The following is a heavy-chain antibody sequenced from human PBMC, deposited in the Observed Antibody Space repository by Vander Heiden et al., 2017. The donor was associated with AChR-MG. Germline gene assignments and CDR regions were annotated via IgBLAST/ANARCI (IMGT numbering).Heavy chain of an antibody. D-gene: IGHD6-6*01. CDR3: ARQRYSTSSGGAFDI. V-gene: IGHV5-51*01. Sequence: EVQLVQTGAEVNKPGESLKISCKGSGLTFTSYSIGWVRQMLGTGGAWMGIIYPGDSDTRYSPSIQGQVIMSADKSISTFYLQWTRLNASDTAMYYCARQRYSTSSGGAFDIWGQGTMVTVSS. CDR1: GLTFTSYS. CDR2: IYPGDSDT. J-gene: IGHJ3*02.